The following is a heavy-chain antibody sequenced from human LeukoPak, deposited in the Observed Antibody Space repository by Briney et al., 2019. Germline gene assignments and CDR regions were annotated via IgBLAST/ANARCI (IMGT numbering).Heavy chain of an antibody. CDR2: ISSSSIYI. V-gene: IGHV3-11*05. D-gene: IGHD5-18*01. CDR3: ARVAAADTAMMNFDH. CDR1: GFTFSDYY. Sequence: PGGSLRLSCAASGFTFSDYYMSWIRQAPGKGLEWVLSISSSSIYIYYADSVKGRFTISRDNAKKSLYLQMNSLRAEDTAVYYCARVAAADTAMMNFDHWGQGTLVTVSS. J-gene: IGHJ4*02.